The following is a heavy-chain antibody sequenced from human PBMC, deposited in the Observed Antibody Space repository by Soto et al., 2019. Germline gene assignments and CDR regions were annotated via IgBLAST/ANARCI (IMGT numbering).Heavy chain of an antibody. CDR1: GGSISSSSNH. CDR2: IYYSENT. V-gene: IGHV4-39*07. Sequence: SETLSLTCTVSGGSISSSSNHWGWIRQPPGKGLEWIGNIYYSENTNYNPSLKSRVTISVDTSKNQFSLKLSSVTAADTAVYYCARFGPTFTRMYYYYYMDVWGKGTTVTVSS. J-gene: IGHJ6*03. CDR3: ARFGPTFTRMYYYYYMDV. D-gene: IGHD3-16*01.